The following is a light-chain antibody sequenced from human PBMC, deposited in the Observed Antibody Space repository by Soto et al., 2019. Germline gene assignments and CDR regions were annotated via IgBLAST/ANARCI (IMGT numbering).Light chain of an antibody. V-gene: IGKV3-15*01. CDR2: DVS. Sequence: EIVRTQSPATLAVSPGERATLSCRAGQGVTTNFAWYHQKSGQSPRLLIYDVSIRATGVPARFSGTGSETDFTLTISGLQSEDSAVYFCQEYNNWPFSFGQGTRLEIK. CDR1: QGVTTN. J-gene: IGKJ5*01. CDR3: QEYNNWPFS.